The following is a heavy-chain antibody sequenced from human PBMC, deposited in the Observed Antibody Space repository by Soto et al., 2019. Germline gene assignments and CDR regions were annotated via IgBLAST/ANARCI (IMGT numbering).Heavy chain of an antibody. CDR1: GGSVNRGAYY. CDR2: IYHSGST. V-gene: IGHV4-31*03. Sequence: PSETLSLTCTVSGGSVNRGAYYWSWIRQHPGKGLEWIGYIYHSGSTYYNPSLKSRVTISIDTSKNQFSLKLSSVTAADTAVYYCARGGDVVATIDNYFDPWGQGTLVTVSS. CDR3: ARGGDVVATIDNYFDP. D-gene: IGHD5-12*01. J-gene: IGHJ5*02.